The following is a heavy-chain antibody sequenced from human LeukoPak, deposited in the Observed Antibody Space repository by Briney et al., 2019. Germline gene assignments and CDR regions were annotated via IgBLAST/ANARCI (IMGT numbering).Heavy chain of an antibody. CDR2: ISGSGART. Sequence: GGSLRLSCAASGFTFSNYALSWVRQAPGKGLDWVSGISGSGARTDYADSMKGRFTISRDNAKNTLYLQMNSLRAEDTAVYYCAKGSREWELLDAFDIWGQGTMVTVSS. D-gene: IGHD1-26*01. CDR3: AKGSREWELLDAFDI. V-gene: IGHV3-23*01. J-gene: IGHJ3*02. CDR1: GFTFSNYA.